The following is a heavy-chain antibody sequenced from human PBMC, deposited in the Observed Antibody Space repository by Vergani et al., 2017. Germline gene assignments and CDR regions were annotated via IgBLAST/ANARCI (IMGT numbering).Heavy chain of an antibody. CDR3: ARGNYYGSGTYVDP. J-gene: IGHJ5*02. V-gene: IGHV3-66*02. CDR2: IYSGDET. CDR1: GSTVSGNY. D-gene: IGHD3-10*01. Sequence: VQLLESGGGLVQPGGSLRISCAASGSTVSGNYMTWVRQAPGKGLEWVSHIYSGDETYYADSVKGRVTISRDTSKNTLHLQINNLRVEDTAVYYCARGNYYGSGTYVDPWGQGTLVTVSS.